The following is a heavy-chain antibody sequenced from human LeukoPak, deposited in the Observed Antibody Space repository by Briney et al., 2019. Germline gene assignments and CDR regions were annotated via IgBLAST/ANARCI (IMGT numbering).Heavy chain of an antibody. J-gene: IGHJ5*02. CDR2: ISGSGGST. V-gene: IGHV3-23*01. CDR3: AKDSIGYSSSWYGYNWFDP. Sequence: PGGSLRLSCAASGFTFSSYGMSWVRQAPGKGLEWVSAISGSGGSTYYADSVKGRFTISRDNSKNTLYLQMNSLRAEDTAVYYCAKDSIGYSSSWYGYNWFDPWGQGTLVTVSS. CDR1: GFTFSSYG. D-gene: IGHD6-13*01.